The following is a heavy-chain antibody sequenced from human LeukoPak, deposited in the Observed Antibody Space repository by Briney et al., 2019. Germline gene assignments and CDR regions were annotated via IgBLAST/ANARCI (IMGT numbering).Heavy chain of an antibody. CDR1: RFTFSKYD. J-gene: IGHJ6*02. CDR2: ISFDGTNK. Sequence: GGSLRLSCAASRFTFSKYDMHWVRQAPGKGLEWTAFISFDGTNKDYADSVKDRFAISRDNSKNTLYLEMSSLRPEDTATYACAGAYGTDYGLDVWGRGTTVTVS. CDR3: AGAYGTDYGLDV. V-gene: IGHV3-30*09. D-gene: IGHD4/OR15-4a*01.